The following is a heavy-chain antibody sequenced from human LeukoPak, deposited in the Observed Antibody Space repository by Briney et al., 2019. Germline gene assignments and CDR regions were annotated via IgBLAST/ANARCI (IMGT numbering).Heavy chain of an antibody. Sequence: TGGSLRLSCAASGFTFSSYSMNWVRQAPGKGLEWVSAISGSGGSTYYADSVKGRFTISRDNSKNTLYLQMNSLRAEDTAVYYCAKGWVVIATIDWGQGTLVTVSS. CDR3: AKGWVVIATID. J-gene: IGHJ4*02. CDR1: GFTFSSYS. CDR2: ISGSGGST. V-gene: IGHV3-23*01. D-gene: IGHD2-21*01.